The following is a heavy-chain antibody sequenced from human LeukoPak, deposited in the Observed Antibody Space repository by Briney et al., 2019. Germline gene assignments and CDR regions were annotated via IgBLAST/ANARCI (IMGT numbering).Heavy chain of an antibody. CDR3: ARDEGIVIVPGTHDY. Sequence: GASVKVSCKGYGYTFTNFGITWVRQAPGQGLEWVGWISAYNGYTNYAQKLQGRVTMTTETSTSTVYMELRSLRFDDTAVYYCARDEGIVIVPGTHDYWGQGTLVTVSS. J-gene: IGHJ4*02. CDR2: ISAYNGYT. CDR1: GYTFTNFG. D-gene: IGHD2-2*01. V-gene: IGHV1-18*01.